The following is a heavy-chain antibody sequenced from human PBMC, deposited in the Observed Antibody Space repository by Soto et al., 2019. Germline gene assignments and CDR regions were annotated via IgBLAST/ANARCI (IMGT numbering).Heavy chain of an antibody. CDR1: GFTFSSYA. J-gene: IGHJ4*02. Sequence: TGGSLRLSCAASGFTFSSYAMSWVRQAPGKGLEWVSAINGSGGSTYYAESVKGRFTISRDNSKNTLYLQMNSLRAEDTAVYYCANPWELRRPFDYWGQGTLVTVSS. CDR3: ANPWELRRPFDY. CDR2: INGSGGST. V-gene: IGHV3-23*01. D-gene: IGHD1-26*01.